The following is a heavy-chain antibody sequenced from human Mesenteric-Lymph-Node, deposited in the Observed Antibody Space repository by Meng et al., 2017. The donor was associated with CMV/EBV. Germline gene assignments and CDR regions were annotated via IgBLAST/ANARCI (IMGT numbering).Heavy chain of an antibody. D-gene: IGHD6-19*01. CDR3: ARDRYQWLVFPYTFDL. Sequence: GESLKISCVASGFTFSSYAMSWVRQTPGKGLEWVSVLNGGGGGTSYADSVKGRFTISRDTSKNTLYLEMNSLRADDTAVYFCARDRYQWLVFPYTFDLWGQGTLVTVSS. J-gene: IGHJ4*02. V-gene: IGHV3-23*01. CDR1: GFTFSSYA. CDR2: LNGGGGGT.